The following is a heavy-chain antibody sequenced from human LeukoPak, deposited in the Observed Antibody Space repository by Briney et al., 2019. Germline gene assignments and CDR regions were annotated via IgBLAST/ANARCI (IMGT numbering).Heavy chain of an antibody. Sequence: EASVKVSCEASGYTFTGYYMHWVRQAPGQGLEWMGWINPNSGGTNYAQKFQGRVTMTRDTSISTAYMGLSRLRSDDTAVYYCARTTVTPRLNDAFDIWGQGTMVTVSS. CDR1: GYTFTGYY. V-gene: IGHV1-2*02. J-gene: IGHJ3*02. CDR3: ARTTVTPRLNDAFDI. D-gene: IGHD4-17*01. CDR2: INPNSGGT.